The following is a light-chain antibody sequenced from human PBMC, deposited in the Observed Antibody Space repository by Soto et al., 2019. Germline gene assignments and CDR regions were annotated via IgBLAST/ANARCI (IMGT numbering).Light chain of an antibody. CDR3: CSYAGSYTFV. V-gene: IGLV2-11*01. Sequence: QSVLTQPRSVSGSPGQSVTISCTVTSNDVGGYKYVSWYQQYPGKAPKLMIYDVSKRPSGVPDRFSGSKSGNTASLTISGLQAEDEADYYCCSYAGSYTFVFGTGTKVTVL. J-gene: IGLJ1*01. CDR2: DVS. CDR1: SNDVGGYKY.